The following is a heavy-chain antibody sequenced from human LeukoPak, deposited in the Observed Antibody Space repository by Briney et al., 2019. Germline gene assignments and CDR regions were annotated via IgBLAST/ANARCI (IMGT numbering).Heavy chain of an antibody. CDR2: INHSGST. V-gene: IGHV4-34*01. D-gene: IGHD2-2*01. CDR3: ATRLDCSSTTCYGGGMDV. Sequence: PSETLSLTCAVYGGSFSGYYWTWIRQPPGKGLGWIGEINHSGSTNYNPSLKSRVTISVDTSKNQFSLKLSSVTAADTAVYYCATRLDCSSTTCYGGGMDVWGQGTTVTVSS. CDR1: GGSFSGYY. J-gene: IGHJ6*02.